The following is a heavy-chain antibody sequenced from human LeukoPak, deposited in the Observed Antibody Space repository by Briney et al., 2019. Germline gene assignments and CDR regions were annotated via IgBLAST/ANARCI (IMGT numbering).Heavy chain of an antibody. CDR1: GFTSSSYW. J-gene: IGHJ4*02. D-gene: IGHD3-22*01. CDR2: IKQDGSEK. Sequence: GGSLRLSCAASGFTSSSYWMSWVRQAPGKGLEWVANIKQDGSEKYYVDSVKGRFTISRDNAKNSLYLQMNSLRAEDTAVYYCARDYYDSSGYFGYWGQGTRVTVSS. CDR3: ARDYYDSSGYFGY. V-gene: IGHV3-7*01.